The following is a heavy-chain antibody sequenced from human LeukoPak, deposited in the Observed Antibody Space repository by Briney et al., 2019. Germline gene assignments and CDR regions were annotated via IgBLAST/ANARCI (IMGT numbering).Heavy chain of an antibody. CDR3: ARAATRRSNWFDH. D-gene: IGHD3-3*01. CDR1: GYTFTGYY. Sequence: ASVKVSCKASGYTFTGYYMHWVRQAPGQGLEWMGWINPNSGGTNYAQKFQGRVTMTRDTSISTAYMELSRLRSDDTAVYYCARAATRRSNWFDHWGQGTLVTVSS. CDR2: INPNSGGT. J-gene: IGHJ5*02. V-gene: IGHV1-2*02.